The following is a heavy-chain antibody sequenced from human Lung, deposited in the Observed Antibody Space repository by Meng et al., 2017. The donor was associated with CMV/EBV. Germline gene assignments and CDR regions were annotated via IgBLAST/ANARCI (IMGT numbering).Heavy chain of an antibody. D-gene: IGHD2-2*01. J-gene: IGHJ4*02. Sequence: GGSLRLXCAASGFTFDDYTMHWVRQAPGKGLEWVSLISWDGGSTYYADSVKGRFTISRDNSKNSLYLQMNSLRTEDTALYYCAKEGRYCSSTSCFYYFDYWXKLTXVTVSS. CDR3: AKEGRYCSSTSCFYYFDY. V-gene: IGHV3-43*01. CDR1: GFTFDDYT. CDR2: ISWDGGST.